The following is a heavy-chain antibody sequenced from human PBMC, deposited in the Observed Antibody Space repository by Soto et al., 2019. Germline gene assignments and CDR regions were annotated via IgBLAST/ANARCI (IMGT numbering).Heavy chain of an antibody. CDR3: ARAFPFGVVIIGWFDP. J-gene: IGHJ5*02. D-gene: IGHD3-3*01. V-gene: IGHV1-69*13. Sequence: SVKVSCKASGGTFSSYAISWVRQAPGQGLEWMGGIIPIFGTANYAQKFQGRVTITADESTSTAYMELSSLRSEDTAVYYCARAFPFGVVIIGWFDPWGQGTLVTVSS. CDR1: GGTFSSYA. CDR2: IIPIFGTA.